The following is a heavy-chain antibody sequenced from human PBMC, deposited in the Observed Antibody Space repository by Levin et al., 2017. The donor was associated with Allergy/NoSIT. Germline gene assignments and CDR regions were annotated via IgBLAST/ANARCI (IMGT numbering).Heavy chain of an antibody. V-gene: IGHV1-2*02. Sequence: ASVKVSCKTSGYSFTGYYVIWVRQAPGQGLEWMGWIDPNTGGTKYAQRFEDRVTMTRDTSINTAYMEVTRLGFDDTAVYYYLRGLSFDIWGQGTKVTVSS. CDR3: LRGLSFDI. D-gene: IGHD3-16*02. J-gene: IGHJ3*02. CDR1: GYSFTGYY. CDR2: IDPNTGGT.